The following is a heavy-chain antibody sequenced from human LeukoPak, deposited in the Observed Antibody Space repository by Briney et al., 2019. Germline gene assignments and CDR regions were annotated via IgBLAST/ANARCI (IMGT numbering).Heavy chain of an antibody. CDR3: ARWASISREPGGFFDH. CDR1: GDSVTNDFF. Sequence: SETLSLTCTVSGDSVTNDFFWGWVRQPPGKELEWIGSFCLGRDTYYRPSLKSRVTMSVGTSKNQFSLNLNSVTAADTAVYYCARWASISREPGGFFDHWGQGTLVTVSS. D-gene: IGHD1-14*01. J-gene: IGHJ4*02. V-gene: IGHV4-38-2*02. CDR2: FCLGRDT.